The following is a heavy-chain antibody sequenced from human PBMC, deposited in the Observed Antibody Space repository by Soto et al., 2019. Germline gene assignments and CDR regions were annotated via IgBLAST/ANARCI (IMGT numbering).Heavy chain of an antibody. V-gene: IGHV1-69*12. CDR3: ARAKSGPLFRRGYYYGMDV. CDR1: GGTFSSYA. Sequence: QVQLVQSGAEVKKPGSSVKVSCKASGGTFSSYAISWVRQAPGQGLEWMGGIIPIFGTATYAQKFQGRVTITADESTSTAYMELSSLRSEDTAVYYCARAKSGPLFRRGYYYGMDVWGQGTTVTVSS. D-gene: IGHD2-21*02. J-gene: IGHJ6*02. CDR2: IIPIFGTA.